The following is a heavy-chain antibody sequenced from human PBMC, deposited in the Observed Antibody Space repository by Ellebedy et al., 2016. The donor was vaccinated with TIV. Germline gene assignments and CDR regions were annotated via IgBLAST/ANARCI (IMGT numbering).Heavy chain of an antibody. J-gene: IGHJ3*02. CDR2: IYFSGST. CDR1: GGSISSVNYY. V-gene: IGHV4-30-4*01. Sequence: MPSETLSLTCTVSGGSISSVNYYWSWIRQPPGKGLEWIGYIYFSGSTYYNPSLKSRLTISLGTSKNQFSLKLNSVTAADTAVYYCAREPSVEAFDIWGQGTMVTVSS. CDR3: AREPSVEAFDI.